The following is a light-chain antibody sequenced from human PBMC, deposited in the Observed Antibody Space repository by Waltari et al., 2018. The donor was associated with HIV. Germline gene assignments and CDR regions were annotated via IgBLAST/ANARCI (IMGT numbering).Light chain of an antibody. CDR3: AAWDDSLNDVV. CDR2: SNS. Sequence: QSVLTQPPSASGTPGQRVTIPCSGSSSNIGSNTVNWYQQLPGTAPKPLIYSNSQLPAGGPDRFSRSMSGPAASLASSWHQSVDEADYYWAAWDDSLNDVVFDGETKLTVL. J-gene: IGLJ2*01. V-gene: IGLV1-44*01. CDR1: SSNIGSNT.